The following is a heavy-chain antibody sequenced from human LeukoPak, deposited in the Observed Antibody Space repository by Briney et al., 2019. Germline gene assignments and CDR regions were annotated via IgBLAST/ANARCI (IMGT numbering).Heavy chain of an antibody. J-gene: IGHJ4*02. D-gene: IGHD6-19*01. CDR1: GGSISSYY. Sequence: SETLSLTCTVSGGSISSYYWSWIRQPPGKGLEWIGGINHSGSTNYNPSLKSRVTISVDTSKNQLSLKLSSVTAADTAVYYCARGRSSGWYHYWGQGTLVTVSS. CDR3: ARGRSSGWYHY. V-gene: IGHV4-34*01. CDR2: INHSGST.